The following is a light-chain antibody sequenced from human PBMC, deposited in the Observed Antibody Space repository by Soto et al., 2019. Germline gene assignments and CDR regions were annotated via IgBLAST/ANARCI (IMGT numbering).Light chain of an antibody. Sequence: QSVVTQPPSASGTPGQRVTISCSGGNSNIANNYVYWYQQLPGTAPKLLIYRDSQRPSGVPDRFSGSKSGTSASLAISGFRAEDEADYYCAAWDNSLSGCVKFGGGTKLTVL. V-gene: IGLV1-47*01. CDR3: AAWDNSLSGCVK. J-gene: IGLJ2*01. CDR1: NSNIANNY. CDR2: RDS.